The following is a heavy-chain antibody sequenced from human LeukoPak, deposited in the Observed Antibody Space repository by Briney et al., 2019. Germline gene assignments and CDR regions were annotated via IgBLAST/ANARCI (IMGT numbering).Heavy chain of an antibody. J-gene: IGHJ4*02. D-gene: IGHD1-26*01. CDR2: INPNSGGT. V-gene: IGHV1-18*01. CDR1: GYTFTSYG. CDR3: ARADWELLPCDY. Sequence: ASVKVSCKASGYTFTSYGISWVRQAPGQGLEWMGWINPNSGGTNYAQKLQGRVTMTTDTSTSTAYMELRSLRSDDTAVYYCARADWELLPCDYWGQGTLVTVSS.